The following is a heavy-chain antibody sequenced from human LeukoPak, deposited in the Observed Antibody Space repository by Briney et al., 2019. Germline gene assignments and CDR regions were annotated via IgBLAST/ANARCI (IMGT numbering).Heavy chain of an antibody. CDR2: IVVGSGNT. D-gene: IGHD3-9*01. CDR3: AAFRFDESYYDILTGYYTTYYFDY. J-gene: IGHJ4*02. Sequence: SVKVSCKASGFTFTSSAVQWVRQARGQRLEWIGWIVVGSGNTNYAQKFQERVTITRDISTSTAYMELSSLRSEDTAVYYCAAFRFDESYYDILTGYYTTYYFDYWGQGTLVTVSS. CDR1: GFTFTSSA. V-gene: IGHV1-58*01.